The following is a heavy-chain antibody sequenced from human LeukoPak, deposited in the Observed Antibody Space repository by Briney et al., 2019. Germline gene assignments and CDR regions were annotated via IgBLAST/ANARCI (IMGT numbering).Heavy chain of an antibody. CDR3: AKVAQGTTSPGLPSYYFDY. CDR1: GGTFSSYA. J-gene: IGHJ4*02. V-gene: IGHV1-69*13. D-gene: IGHD1-7*01. Sequence: SVKVSCKASGGTFSSYAISWVRQAPGQGLEWMGGIIPIFGTANYAQKFQGRVTITADESTSTAYMELSSLRSEDTAVYYCAKVAQGTTSPGLPSYYFDYWGQGTLVTVSS. CDR2: IIPIFGTA.